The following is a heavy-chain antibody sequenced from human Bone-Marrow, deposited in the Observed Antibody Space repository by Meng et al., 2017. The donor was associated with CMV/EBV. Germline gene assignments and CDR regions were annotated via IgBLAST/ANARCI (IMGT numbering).Heavy chain of an antibody. CDR1: GFTFSSYA. Sequence: GGSLRLSCAASGFTFSSYAMHWVRQAPGKGLEWVAVISYDGSNKYYADSVKGRFTISRDNSKNTLYLQMNSLRAEDTAVYYCARSGEAFWSGYYPPYYYYYYGMDVWGQGTTVTVS. V-gene: IGHV3-30-3*01. CDR3: ARSGEAFWSGYYPPYYYYYYGMDV. CDR2: ISYDGSNK. J-gene: IGHJ6*02. D-gene: IGHD3-3*01.